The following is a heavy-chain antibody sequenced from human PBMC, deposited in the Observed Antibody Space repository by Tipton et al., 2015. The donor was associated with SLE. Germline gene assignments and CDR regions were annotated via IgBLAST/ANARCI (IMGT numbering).Heavy chain of an antibody. Sequence: TLSLTCAVYGGSFSGYYWSWIRQPPGKGLEWIGEINHSGSTNYNPSLKSRVTISVDTSKNQFSLKVSSVTAADTAVYYCATRDYGDYTKWFDPWGQGTPVIVSS. D-gene: IGHD4-17*01. V-gene: IGHV4-34*01. CDR1: GGSFSGYY. CDR3: ATRDYGDYTKWFDP. CDR2: INHSGST. J-gene: IGHJ5*02.